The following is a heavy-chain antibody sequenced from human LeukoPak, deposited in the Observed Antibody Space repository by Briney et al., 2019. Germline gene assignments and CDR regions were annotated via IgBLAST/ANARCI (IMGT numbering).Heavy chain of an antibody. CDR1: GGTFNTYA. J-gene: IGHJ4*02. D-gene: IGHD4-17*01. CDR2: IIPIFGTP. CDR3: ARIEGEYGVLVY. Sequence: ASVKVSCKASGGTFNTYAINWVRQAPEQGLEWMGRIIPIFGTPHYGQKFQGRVTITADRSTSTAYMELSSLKADDTAVYYCARIEGEYGVLVYWGQGTLVTVSS. V-gene: IGHV1-69*06.